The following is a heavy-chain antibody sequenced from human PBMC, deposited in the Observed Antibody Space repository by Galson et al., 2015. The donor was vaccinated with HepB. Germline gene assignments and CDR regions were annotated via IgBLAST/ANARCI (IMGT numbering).Heavy chain of an antibody. CDR3: ARVGTRGWYDGYVDY. J-gene: IGHJ4*02. CDR1: GYNLTNYW. V-gene: IGHV5-51*03. Sequence: QSGAEVKKPGESLKVSCKDSGYNLTNYWIAWVRQLPGKGLEWMGIIYPGDSDTIYSPSFQGQVTISADKSIRTAYLQWSSLKASDTAMYYWARVGTRGWYDGYVDYWGQGTLATVSS. D-gene: IGHD6-19*01. CDR2: IYPGDSDT.